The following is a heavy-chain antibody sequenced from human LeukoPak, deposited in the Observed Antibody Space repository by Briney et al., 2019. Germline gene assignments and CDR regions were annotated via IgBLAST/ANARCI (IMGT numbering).Heavy chain of an antibody. J-gene: IGHJ4*02. CDR2: IYSGGSI. CDR3: ASERPSSSWYDY. V-gene: IGHV3-66*01. D-gene: IGHD6-13*01. CDR1: GFTVSSTC. Sequence: PGGSLRLSCAASGFTVSSTCMSWVRQAPGKGLEWVSTIYSGGSIYYADFVKGRFTISRENSKNTLYLQMNSLRAEDTAVYYCASERPSSSWYDYWGQGTLVTVSS.